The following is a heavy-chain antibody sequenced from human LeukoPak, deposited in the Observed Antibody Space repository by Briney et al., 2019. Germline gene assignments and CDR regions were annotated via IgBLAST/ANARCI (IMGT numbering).Heavy chain of an antibody. CDR2: IYYSGST. V-gene: IGHV4-59*01. Sequence: SETLSLTCIVSGGSISSYYWSWIRQPPGTGLEWIGYIYYSGSTNYNPSLKSRVTISVDTSKNQFSLKLSSVTAADTAVYYCARDVGYCSGGSCYANWFDPWGQGTLVTVSS. CDR1: GGSISSYY. D-gene: IGHD2-15*01. CDR3: ARDVGYCSGGSCYANWFDP. J-gene: IGHJ5*02.